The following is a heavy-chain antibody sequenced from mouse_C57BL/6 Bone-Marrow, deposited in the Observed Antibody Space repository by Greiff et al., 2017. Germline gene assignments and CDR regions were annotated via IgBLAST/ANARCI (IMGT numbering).Heavy chain of an antibody. CDR2: ISGGGGNT. CDR1: GFTFSSYT. Sequence: DVQLVESGGGLVKPGGSLKLSCAASGFTFSSYTMSWVRQTPGKGLEWVATISGGGGNTYYPYSVKGRFTISRDNAKNTLYVQMSSLRSEDTALYYFDRPDGDYDCYAMDYWGQGTSVTVSA. V-gene: IGHV5-9*01. CDR3: DRPDGDYDCYAMDY. D-gene: IGHD2-4*01. J-gene: IGHJ4*01.